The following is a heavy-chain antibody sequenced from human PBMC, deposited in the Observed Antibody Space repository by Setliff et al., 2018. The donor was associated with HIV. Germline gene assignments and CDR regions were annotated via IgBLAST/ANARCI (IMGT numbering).Heavy chain of an antibody. CDR2: VFYSGST. D-gene: IGHD2-2*01. V-gene: IGHV4-39*07. Sequence: PSETLSLTCTVSGGAISGHSWSWVRQPPGKGLEWIGSVFYSGSTYYKPSLKSRVTISVDTSKNQFSLKLSSVTAADTAVYYCARKGYCSSSGCPTPFDFWGQGTLVTVSS. CDR3: ARKGYCSSSGCPTPFDF. CDR1: GGAISGHS. J-gene: IGHJ4*02.